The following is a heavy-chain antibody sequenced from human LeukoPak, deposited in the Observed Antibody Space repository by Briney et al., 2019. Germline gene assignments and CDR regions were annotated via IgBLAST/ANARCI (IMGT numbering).Heavy chain of an antibody. CDR3: ARGPGGAAAGLMSYYYYYYMDV. CDR2: MNPNSGNT. CDR1: GYTFTSYD. Sequence: ASVKVSCKASGYTFTSYDINWVRQATGQGLEWMGWMNPNSGNTGYAQKFQGRVTITRNTSISTAYMELSSLRSEDTAVYYCARGPGGAAAGLMSYYYYYYMDVWGKGTTVTVSS. D-gene: IGHD6-13*01. J-gene: IGHJ6*03. V-gene: IGHV1-8*03.